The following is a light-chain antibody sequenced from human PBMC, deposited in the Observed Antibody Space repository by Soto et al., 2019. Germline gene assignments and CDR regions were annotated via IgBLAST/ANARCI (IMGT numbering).Light chain of an antibody. CDR2: EVS. J-gene: IGLJ1*01. Sequence: QSVLTQPASVSGSPGQSITISCTGTSGDIGSYNYVSWYQQHPGKAPKLMIYEVSYRPSGVSLRFSGSKSANTASLTISGLQAEDEADYYCSSYTSSSTYVFGSGTKLTVL. CDR1: SGDIGSYNY. CDR3: SSYTSSSTYV. V-gene: IGLV2-14*01.